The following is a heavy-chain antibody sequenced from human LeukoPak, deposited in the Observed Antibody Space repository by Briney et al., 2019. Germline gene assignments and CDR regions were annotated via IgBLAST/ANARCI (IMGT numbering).Heavy chain of an antibody. CDR1: GGSIRRDGNL. CDR2: INHSGST. CDR3: ARRRAPFEYSSSSGGVGFDY. Sequence: PSETLSLTCTVSGGSIRRDGNLWGWIRQPPGKGLEWIGEINHSGSTNYNPSLKSRVTISVDTSKNQFSLKLSSVTAADTAVYYCARRRAPFEYSSSSGGVGFDYWGQGTLVTVSS. J-gene: IGHJ4*02. V-gene: IGHV4-34*01. D-gene: IGHD6-6*01.